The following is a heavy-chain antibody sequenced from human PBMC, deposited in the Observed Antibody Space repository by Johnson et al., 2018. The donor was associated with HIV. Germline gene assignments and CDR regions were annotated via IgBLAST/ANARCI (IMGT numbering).Heavy chain of an antibody. V-gene: IGHV3-13*01. D-gene: IGHD3-10*01. J-gene: IGHJ3*01. CDR2: IGTAGDT. Sequence: VQLVESGGGLVKPGGSLRLSCAASGFTFSNSDMHWVRQATGKGLDWVSAIGTAGDTYYPGSVKGRFTISRENAKNSLYLQMNSLRAGDTDLYFCARGSYDGDAFDVWGQGTMVTVSS. CDR1: GFTFSNSD. CDR3: ARGSYDGDAFDV.